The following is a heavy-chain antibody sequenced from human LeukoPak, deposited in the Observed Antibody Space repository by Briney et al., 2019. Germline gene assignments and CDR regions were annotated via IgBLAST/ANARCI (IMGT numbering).Heavy chain of an antibody. J-gene: IGHJ5*02. CDR2: MNPNSGNT. CDR3: ARAGDKLRPNWFDP. D-gene: IGHD4-17*01. Sequence: ASVKVSCKASGYTFTSYDINWVRQAPGQGLEWMGWMNPNSGNTGYAQKFQGRVTMTRNTSISTAYMELSSLRSEDTAVYYCARAGDKLRPNWFDPWGQGTLVTVSS. V-gene: IGHV1-8*01. CDR1: GYTFTSYD.